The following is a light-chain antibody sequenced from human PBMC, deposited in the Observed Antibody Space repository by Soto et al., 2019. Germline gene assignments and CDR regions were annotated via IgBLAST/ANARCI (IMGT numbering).Light chain of an antibody. Sequence: QSALTQPPSASGSPGQSVTISCTGTSSDVGGYNYVSWYQQHPGKAPKLMIYEVSKRPSRVPDRFSGSKSGNTASLTVSGLQAEDEADYYCSSDAGSNMVVFGGGTKLTVL. CDR2: EVS. V-gene: IGLV2-8*01. J-gene: IGLJ2*01. CDR3: SSDAGSNMVV. CDR1: SSDVGGYNY.